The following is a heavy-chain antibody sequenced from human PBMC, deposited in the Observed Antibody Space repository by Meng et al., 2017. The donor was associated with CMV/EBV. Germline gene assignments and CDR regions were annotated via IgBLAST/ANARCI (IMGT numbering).Heavy chain of an antibody. J-gene: IGHJ6*02. CDR1: GFTFDDYA. CDR3: AKGGSGSGSYLHYYYYGMDV. Sequence: GGSLRLSCAASGFTFDDYAMHWVRQAPGKGLEWVSGISWNSGSIGYADSVKGRFTISRDNAKNSLYPQMNSLRAEDTALYYCAKGGSGSGSYLHYYYYGMDVWGQGTTVTVSS. CDR2: ISWNSGSI. V-gene: IGHV3-9*01. D-gene: IGHD3-10*01.